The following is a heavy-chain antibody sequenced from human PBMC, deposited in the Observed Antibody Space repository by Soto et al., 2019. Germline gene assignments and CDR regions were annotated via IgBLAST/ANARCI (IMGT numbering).Heavy chain of an antibody. CDR3: ARAVSSSWGYYHCSGMDV. Sequence: QVQLVQSGAEVKKPGSSVKVSCKASGGTFSSYAISWVRQAPGQGLEWMGGIIPIFGTANYAQKFQGRVTSTADESTSTDYMELSSLRSEDTAVYYCARAVSSSWGYYHCSGMDVWGQGTTVPVSS. CDR1: GGTFSSYA. CDR2: IIPIFGTA. D-gene: IGHD6-13*01. J-gene: IGHJ6*02. V-gene: IGHV1-69*12.